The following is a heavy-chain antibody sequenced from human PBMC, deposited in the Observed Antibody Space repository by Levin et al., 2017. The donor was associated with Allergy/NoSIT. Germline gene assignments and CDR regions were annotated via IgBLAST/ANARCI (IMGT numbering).Heavy chain of an antibody. CDR2: IINSGVGT. V-gene: IGHV3-23*01. CDR1: GFTFNNYA. CDR3: AKDAIRGSDQPYYFDY. D-gene: IGHD6-19*01. J-gene: IGHJ4*02. Sequence: GASVKVSCAASGFTFNNYAMSWVRQATGKGLEWVSAIINSGVGTYYADSVKGRFTISRDNSKNTMYLQMNSLRAEDTAVYFCAKDAIRGSDQPYYFDYWGQGTLVTASS.